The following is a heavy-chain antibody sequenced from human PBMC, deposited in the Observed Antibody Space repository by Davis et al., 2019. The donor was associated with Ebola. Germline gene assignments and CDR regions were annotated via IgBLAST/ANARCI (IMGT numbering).Heavy chain of an antibody. V-gene: IGHV3-21*01. Sequence: PGGSLRLSCAASRFAFSAYSMNWVRQAQGKGLEWVSSISSSSSFIYYADSVKGRFTISRDNAKNSLYLQMNSLRAEDTATYYCARDPLAVAGRNYFDYWGQGTLVTVSS. J-gene: IGHJ4*02. CDR2: ISSSSSFI. CDR1: RFAFSAYS. CDR3: ARDPLAVAGRNYFDY. D-gene: IGHD6-19*01.